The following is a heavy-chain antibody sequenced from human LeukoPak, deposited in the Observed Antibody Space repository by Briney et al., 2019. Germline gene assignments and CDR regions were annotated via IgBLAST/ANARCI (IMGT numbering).Heavy chain of an antibody. Sequence: GGSLRLSCAASGFTFSSYAMHWVRQAPGKGLEWAAVISYDGSNKYYADSVKGRFTISRDNSKNTLYLQMNSLRAEDTAVYYCARASANDYWGQGTLVTVSS. CDR1: GFTFSSYA. D-gene: IGHD6-25*01. J-gene: IGHJ4*02. V-gene: IGHV3-30*01. CDR3: ARASANDY. CDR2: ISYDGSNK.